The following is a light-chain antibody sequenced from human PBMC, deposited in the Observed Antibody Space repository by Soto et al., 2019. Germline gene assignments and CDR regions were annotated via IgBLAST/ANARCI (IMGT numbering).Light chain of an antibody. CDR1: ISDIGGYNY. V-gene: IGLV2-14*01. J-gene: IGLJ2*01. CDR2: EVS. CDR3: SSYTNKNSYIL. Sequence: QSALTQPASVSGTPGQSITISCTGSISDIGGYNYVSWYQQFPGKAPKLIIFEVSGRPSGVSDRFSGSKSGSTASLTISGLQAEDEADYYCSSYTNKNSYILFGGGTKLTVL.